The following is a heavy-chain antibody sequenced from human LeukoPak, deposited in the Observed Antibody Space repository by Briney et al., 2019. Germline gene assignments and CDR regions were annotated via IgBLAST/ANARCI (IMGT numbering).Heavy chain of an antibody. CDR3: ARTDFGIAAAGTRYFDY. Sequence: SETLSLTCAVYGGSFSGYYWSWIRQPPGKGLEWIGEINHSGSTNYNPSLKSRVTISVDTSKNQFSLKLSSVTAADTAVYYCARTDFGIAAAGTRYFDYWGQGTLVTVSS. V-gene: IGHV4-34*01. CDR1: GGSFSGYY. CDR2: INHSGST. J-gene: IGHJ4*02. D-gene: IGHD6-13*01.